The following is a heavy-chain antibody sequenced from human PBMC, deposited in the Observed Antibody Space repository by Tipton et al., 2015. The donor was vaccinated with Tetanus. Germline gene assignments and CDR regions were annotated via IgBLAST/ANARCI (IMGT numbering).Heavy chain of an antibody. Sequence: SLRLSCVASGFPFDGYTMTWVRQGPGRGLEWLSIIYADGTKTYYADSVKGRFTVSRDNSRATVFLQMNSLRPDDTAVYFCAKGSKSRSFGYFAPWGQGTLVTVSP. CDR3: AKGSKSRSFGYFAP. CDR2: IYADGTKT. V-gene: IGHV3-23*03. CDR1: GFPFDGYT. D-gene: IGHD3-3*01. J-gene: IGHJ5*02.